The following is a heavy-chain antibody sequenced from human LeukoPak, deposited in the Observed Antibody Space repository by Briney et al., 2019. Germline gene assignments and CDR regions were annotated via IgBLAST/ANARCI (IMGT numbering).Heavy chain of an antibody. CDR3: ARTRGYCSSTSCGSRAFDI. Sequence: SETLSLTCTVSGGSISSYYWSWIRQPAGKGLEWIGRIYTSGSTNYNPSLKSRVTISVDTSKNQFSLKLSSVTAADTAVYYCARTRGYCSSTSCGSRAFDIWGQGTMVTVSS. D-gene: IGHD2-2*01. V-gene: IGHV4-4*07. CDR2: IYTSGST. CDR1: GGSISSYY. J-gene: IGHJ3*02.